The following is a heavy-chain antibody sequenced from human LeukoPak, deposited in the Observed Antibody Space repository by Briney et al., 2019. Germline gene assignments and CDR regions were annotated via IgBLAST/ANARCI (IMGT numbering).Heavy chain of an antibody. D-gene: IGHD6-6*01. CDR3: ARDLEYSSSSVSY. Sequence: PGGSLRLPCAATGFTFSSFEMNWVRQAPGKGLEWVSSISSSSSYIYYADSVKGRFTISRDNAKNSLYLQMNSLRAEDTAVYYCARDLEYSSSSVSYWGQGTLVTVSS. J-gene: IGHJ4*02. V-gene: IGHV3-21*01. CDR1: GFTFSSFE. CDR2: ISSSSSYI.